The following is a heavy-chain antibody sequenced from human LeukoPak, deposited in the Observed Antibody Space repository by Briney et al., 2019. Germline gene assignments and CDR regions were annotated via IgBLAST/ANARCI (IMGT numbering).Heavy chain of an antibody. CDR1: GITFSSYG. CDR2: ISSTGGTT. CDR3: AKVAAAGLYYYYYMDV. J-gene: IGHJ6*03. Sequence: GGSLRLSCAASGITFSSYGMSWVRQAPGKGLEWVSSISSTGGTTYYADSVKGRFTISRDNSKNTLYLQMNSLRAEDTAVYYCAKVAAAGLYYYYYMDVWGKGTTVTVSS. D-gene: IGHD6-13*01. V-gene: IGHV3-23*01.